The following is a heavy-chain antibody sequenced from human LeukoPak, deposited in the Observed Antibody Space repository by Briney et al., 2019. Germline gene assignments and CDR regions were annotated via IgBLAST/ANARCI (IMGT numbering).Heavy chain of an antibody. CDR3: AKVHGIVGPFDY. V-gene: IGHV3-30*02. Sequence: PGGSLRLSCAASGFTFSSYGMHWVRQAPGKGLEWVAFIRYDGSNKYYADSVKGRFTISRDNSKNMLYLQMNSLRAEDTAVYYCAKVHGIVGPFDYWGQGTLVTVSS. CDR2: IRYDGSNK. J-gene: IGHJ4*02. D-gene: IGHD1-26*01. CDR1: GFTFSSYG.